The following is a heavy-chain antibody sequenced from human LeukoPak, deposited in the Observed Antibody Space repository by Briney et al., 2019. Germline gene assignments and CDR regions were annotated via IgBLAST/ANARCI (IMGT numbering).Heavy chain of an antibody. CDR1: GGSISSRDYY. V-gene: IGHV4-39*07. Sequence: SETLSLTCSVSGGSISSRDYYWGWIRQPPGKGLEWLGSIYYSGSSYYNPSLKSRVIISVDTSKNQFSLKVSSVTAADTAVYFCARLFDDYGDQRGLDYWGQGILVTVSS. CDR2: IYYSGSS. J-gene: IGHJ4*02. CDR3: ARLFDDYGDQRGLDY. D-gene: IGHD4-17*01.